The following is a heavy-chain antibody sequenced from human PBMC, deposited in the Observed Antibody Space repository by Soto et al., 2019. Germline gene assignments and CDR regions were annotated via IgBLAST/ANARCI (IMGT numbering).Heavy chain of an antibody. CDR3: AKDRSLTYDY. J-gene: IGHJ4*02. CDR2: ISGSGGST. Sequence: GALKLSCAACGVPFSSYAMSWVRQAPGKGLEWVSAISGSGGSTYYADSVKGRFTISRDNSKNTLYLQMNSLRAEDTAVYYCAKDRSLTYDYWGQGTLVAVSA. V-gene: IGHV3-23*01. D-gene: IGHD1-26*01. CDR1: GVPFSSYA.